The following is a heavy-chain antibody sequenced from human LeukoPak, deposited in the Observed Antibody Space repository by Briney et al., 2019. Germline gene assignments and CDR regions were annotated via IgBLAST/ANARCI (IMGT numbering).Heavy chain of an antibody. CDR2: IYHSGST. CDR3: ARDIDGGVDY. V-gene: IGHV4-30-2*01. CDR1: GGSISSGGYY. Sequence: SETLSLTCTVSGGSISSGGYYWSWIRQPPGKGLEWIGYIYHSGSTNYNPSLKSRVTISVDKSKNQFSLKLSSVTAADTAVYYCARDIDGGVDYWGQGTLVTASS. J-gene: IGHJ4*02. D-gene: IGHD3-16*01.